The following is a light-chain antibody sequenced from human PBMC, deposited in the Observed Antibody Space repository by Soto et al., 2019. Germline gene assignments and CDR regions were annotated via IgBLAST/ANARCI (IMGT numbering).Light chain of an antibody. CDR1: SSDVGSYNL. CDR2: EGS. V-gene: IGLV2-23*01. J-gene: IGLJ2*01. CDR3: CTYGGSHVV. Sequence: QSALTQPASVSGSPGQSITISCTGTSSDVGSYNLVSWYQQHPGKAPKLMIYEGSKRPSGVSNPFSGSKSGNTASLTISGLQDEDDAEYYCCTYGGSHVVFGGGTQLTVL.